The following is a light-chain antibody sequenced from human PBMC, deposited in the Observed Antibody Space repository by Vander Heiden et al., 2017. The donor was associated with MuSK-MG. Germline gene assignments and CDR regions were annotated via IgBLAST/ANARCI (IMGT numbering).Light chain of an antibody. J-gene: IGLJ2*01. CDR3: QVWDSSSDSVI. V-gene: IGLV3-21*04. CDR2: YDI. CDR1: NIGGKS. Sequence: YVLTQPPSVSVAPGQTTRLTCGGANIGGKSVHWYQQKPGQAPVLVMYYDIDRPSGIPERCSGSNSGNTATLTISRVEDGDEADYYCQVWDSSSDSVIFGGGTKLTVL.